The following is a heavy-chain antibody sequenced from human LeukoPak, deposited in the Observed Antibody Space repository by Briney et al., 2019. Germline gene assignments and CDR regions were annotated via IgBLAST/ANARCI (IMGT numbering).Heavy chain of an antibody. D-gene: IGHD1-26*01. Sequence: SETLSLTCTVSGGSISSSYYYWGWIRQPPGKGLEWIGSIYYSGSTNYNPSLKSRVTISVDTSKNQFSLKLSSVTAADTAVYYCASGMWELSLLDYWGQGTLVTVSS. CDR1: GGSISSSYYY. CDR2: IYYSGST. CDR3: ASGMWELSLLDY. V-gene: IGHV4-39*07. J-gene: IGHJ4*02.